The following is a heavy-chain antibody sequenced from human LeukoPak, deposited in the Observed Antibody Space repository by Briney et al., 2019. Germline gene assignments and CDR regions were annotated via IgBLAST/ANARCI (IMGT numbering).Heavy chain of an antibody. CDR2: ISPGDYTA. Sequence: PGGSLRLSCLASGITFSSSSMSWVRQAPGKGLEWVSAISPGDYTAYYADSVKGRFTVSRDNSKNTLYLQMNSLRAEDTAVYYCAKGLSYGGNRGFDYWGQGTLVTVSS. V-gene: IGHV3-23*01. D-gene: IGHD4-23*01. J-gene: IGHJ4*02. CDR3: AKGLSYGGNRGFDY. CDR1: GITFSSSS.